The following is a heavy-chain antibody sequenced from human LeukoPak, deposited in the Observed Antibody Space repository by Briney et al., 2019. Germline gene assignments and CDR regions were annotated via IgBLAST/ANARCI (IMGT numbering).Heavy chain of an antibody. CDR2: ISWNSGSI. D-gene: IGHD2-2*01. J-gene: IGHJ4*02. CDR3: AKDCCSSTSCSTPDPY. Sequence: GRSLRLSCAASGFTFDDYAMHWVRQAPGKGLEWVSGISWNSGSIGYADSVKGRFTISRDNAKNSLYLQMNSLRAEDTALYYCAKDCCSSTSCSTPDPYWGQGTLVTVSS. CDR1: GFTFDDYA. V-gene: IGHV3-9*01.